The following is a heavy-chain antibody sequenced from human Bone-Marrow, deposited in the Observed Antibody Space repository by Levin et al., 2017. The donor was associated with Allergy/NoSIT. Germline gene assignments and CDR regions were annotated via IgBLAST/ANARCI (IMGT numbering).Heavy chain of an antibody. V-gene: IGHV3-23*01. CDR3: AKGRSKISFGGVDY. CDR2: ISGSAIST. CDR1: GFTFSSYA. J-gene: IGHJ4*02. D-gene: IGHD3-16*01. Sequence: LSLTCAASGFTFSSYAMSWVRQAPGKGLEWVSGISGSAISTYYADSVKGRFTISRDNSKNTLYLQMNSLRAEDTAVYYCAKGRSKISFGGVDYWGQGTLVPVSS.